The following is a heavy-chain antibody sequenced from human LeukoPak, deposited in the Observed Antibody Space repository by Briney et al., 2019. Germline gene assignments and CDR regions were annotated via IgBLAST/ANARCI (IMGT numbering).Heavy chain of an antibody. CDR2: MNHSGST. D-gene: IGHD3-10*01. CDR3: AREGFGELSFFDY. V-gene: IGHV4-34*01. CDR1: GGSFSGYY. J-gene: IGHJ4*02. Sequence: PSETLSLTCAVYGGSFSGYYWSWIRQPPGKGLEWIGEMNHSGSTNYNPSLKSRVTTSVDTSKNQFSLKLTSVTTADTAMYYCAREGFGELSFFDYWGQGTLVTVSS.